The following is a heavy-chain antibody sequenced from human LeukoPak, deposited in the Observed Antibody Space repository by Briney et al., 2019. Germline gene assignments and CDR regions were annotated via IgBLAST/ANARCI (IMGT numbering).Heavy chain of an antibody. CDR1: GYGFTNYW. Sequence: GESLKISCGASGYGFTNYWIGWVRQMPGKGLEWMGIIYPGDSDTRYSPSFQGQVTISADKSINTAYLQWSSLKASDTAMYYCARPRPFDIWGQGTMVTVSS. J-gene: IGHJ3*02. D-gene: IGHD1-1*01. CDR2: IYPGDSDT. CDR3: ARPRPFDI. V-gene: IGHV5-51*01.